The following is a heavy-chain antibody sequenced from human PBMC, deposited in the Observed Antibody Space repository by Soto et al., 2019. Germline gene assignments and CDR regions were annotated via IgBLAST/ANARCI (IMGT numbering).Heavy chain of an antibody. CDR3: ARGYYDSTAYFDY. Sequence: GGSLRLSCSASGFTVSSNYMSCVRQAPGKGLEWVSLIYSGGSTYYADFVKGRFTISRDNSKNMLYLQMNSLRAEDTAVYYCARGYYDSTAYFDYWGQGTLVTVSS. V-gene: IGHV3-53*01. CDR2: IYSGGST. D-gene: IGHD3-22*01. J-gene: IGHJ4*02. CDR1: GFTVSSNY.